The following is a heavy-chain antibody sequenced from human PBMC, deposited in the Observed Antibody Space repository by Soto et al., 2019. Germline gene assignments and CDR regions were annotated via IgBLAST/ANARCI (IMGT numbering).Heavy chain of an antibody. CDR3: MRGPTRSRTD. CDR1: GGSVNSVDCF. J-gene: IGHJ4*02. Sequence: QVQLQESGPGLVKPSETLSLTCTVSGGSVNSVDCFWSWIRQPPGKGLEWIGYVSSAGRTTYRPSLKSRVTISIDPFTHQFSLKPRSVTAADTAVYYCMRGPTRSRTDWGQGTLVTVAS. V-gene: IGHV4-61*08. CDR2: VSSAGRT. D-gene: IGHD2-2*01.